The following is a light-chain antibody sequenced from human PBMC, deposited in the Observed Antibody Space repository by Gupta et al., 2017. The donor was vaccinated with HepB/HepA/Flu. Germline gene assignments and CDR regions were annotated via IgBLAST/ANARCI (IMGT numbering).Light chain of an antibody. J-gene: IGLJ3*02. CDR2: RNN. CDR3: ATWDDSLSGRV. Sequence: QSVLTQPPSASGTPGQRVTTSCSGSSSNIESNYVSWYQQLPGTAPKLLIYRNNQRPSGVPDRFSGSKSGTSASLAISGLRSEDEADCYCATWDDSLSGRVFGGGTQLTVL. V-gene: IGLV1-47*01. CDR1: SSNIESNY.